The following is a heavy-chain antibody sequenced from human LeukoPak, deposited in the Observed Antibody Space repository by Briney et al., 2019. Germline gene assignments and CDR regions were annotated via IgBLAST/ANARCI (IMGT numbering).Heavy chain of an antibody. J-gene: IGHJ3*02. V-gene: IGHV4-59*01. CDR1: GGSISSYY. Sequence: SETLSLTCTVSGGSISSYYWSWLRQPPGKGLEWIGYIYYSGSTNYNPSLKSRVTISVDTSKNQFSLKLSSVTAADTAVYYCARHDYGGNEAFDIWGQGTMVTVSP. D-gene: IGHD4-23*01. CDR3: ARHDYGGNEAFDI. CDR2: IYYSGST.